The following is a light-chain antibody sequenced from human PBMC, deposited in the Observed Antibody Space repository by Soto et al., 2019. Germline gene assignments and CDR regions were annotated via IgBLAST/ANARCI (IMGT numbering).Light chain of an antibody. J-gene: IGLJ3*02. CDR1: SANIGTNH. CDR3: GTWDSSLNVWV. V-gene: IGLV1-51*02. Sequence: QSVLTQPPSVSAAPGQRVTISCSGSSANIGTNHVSWYQQVPGTAPKALICENNKRPSGIPDRFSGSKSGTSATLGITGLQTGDEADYYCGTWDSSLNVWVFGGGTQLTVL. CDR2: ENN.